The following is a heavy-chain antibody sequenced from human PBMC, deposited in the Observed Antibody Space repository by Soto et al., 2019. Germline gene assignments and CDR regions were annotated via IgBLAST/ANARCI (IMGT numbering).Heavy chain of an antibody. CDR1: GFTFSSYG. D-gene: IGHD3-3*01. CDR2: ISYDGSNK. CDR3: ANGGYEHYDFWSGPTQDYYYYGMDV. V-gene: IGHV3-30*18. J-gene: IGHJ6*02. Sequence: QVQLVESGGGVVQPGRSLRLSCAASGFTFSSYGMHWVRQAPGKGLEWVAVISYDGSNKYYADSVKGQFTISRDNSKNTLYLQMNSLRAEDTAVYYCANGGYEHYDFWSGPTQDYYYYGMDVWGQGTTVTVSS.